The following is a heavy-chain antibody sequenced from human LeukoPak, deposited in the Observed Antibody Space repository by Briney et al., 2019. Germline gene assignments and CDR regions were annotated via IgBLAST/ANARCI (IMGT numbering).Heavy chain of an antibody. CDR2: IRSKAYGGTT. CDR1: GFTFGDYA. CDR3: SRTMIMFGGVIASLDY. V-gene: IGHV3-49*04. Sequence: GGSLRLSCTASGFTFGDYAMSWVRQVPGKGLEWVGFIRSKAYGGTTEYAASVKGRFTILRDDSKSSAYLQMNSLKTEDTAVYYCSRTMIMFGGVIASLDYWGQGTLVTVSS. J-gene: IGHJ4*02. D-gene: IGHD3-16*02.